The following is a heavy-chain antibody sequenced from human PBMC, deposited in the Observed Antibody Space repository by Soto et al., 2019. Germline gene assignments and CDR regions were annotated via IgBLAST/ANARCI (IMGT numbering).Heavy chain of an antibody. CDR2: ISCCGGSA. CDR3: AKADGQQWLIPHLDN. J-gene: IGHJ4*02. V-gene: IGHV3-23*01. Sequence: GGSLRLSCVASGFNFKKFAMAWVRQVAGEGLEWVSGISCCGGSASYADSVKGRFSIARDDSKNTVSLQLNSLRVEDTAQYYCAKADGQQWLIPHLDNWGQGTM. D-gene: IGHD6-19*01. CDR1: GFNFKKFA.